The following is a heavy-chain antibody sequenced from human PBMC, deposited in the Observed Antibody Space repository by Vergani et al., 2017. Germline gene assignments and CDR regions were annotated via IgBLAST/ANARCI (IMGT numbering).Heavy chain of an antibody. CDR1: GGSISSGRYY. Sequence: QVQLQESGPGLVKPSQILSLTCTVSGGSISSGRYYWSWIRQPAGKGLEWIGRIYTSGITNYNPSLKSRVTISVDTSKNQFSLKLSSVTAADTAVYYCARGKSPAVYHGMDVWGQGTTVTVSS. J-gene: IGHJ6*02. D-gene: IGHD6-19*01. CDR3: ARGKSPAVYHGMDV. CDR2: IYTSGIT. V-gene: IGHV4-61*02.